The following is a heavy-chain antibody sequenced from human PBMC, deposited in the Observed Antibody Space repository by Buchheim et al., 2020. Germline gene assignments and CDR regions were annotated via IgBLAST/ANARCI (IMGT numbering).Heavy chain of an antibody. CDR3: ARGVVYYDILTGYSPHFDS. CDR2: ISSSGNYI. Sequence: EVQLVESGGGLVKPGGSLRLSCAASGFILSNYGINWVRQAPGKGLEWVSSISSSGNYIYYEDSLKGRFTISRDNAKNSLYLQMNSLRVKDTAVYYCARGVVYYDILTGYSPHFDSWGQGTL. J-gene: IGHJ4*02. D-gene: IGHD3-9*01. V-gene: IGHV3-21*01. CDR1: GFILSNYG.